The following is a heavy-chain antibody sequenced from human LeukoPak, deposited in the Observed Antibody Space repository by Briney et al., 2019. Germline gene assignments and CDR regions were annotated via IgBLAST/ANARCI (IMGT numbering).Heavy chain of an antibody. CDR3: GSSSGGGMDY. D-gene: IGHD6-6*01. CDR1: GGSFSGYY. J-gene: IGHJ4*02. V-gene: IGHV4-34*01. CDR2: INHSGST. Sequence: SETLSLTCAVYGGSFSGYYWSWIRQLPGKGLEWIGEINHSGSTNYNPSLKSRVTISVDTSKNQFSLKLSSVTAADTAVYYCGSSSGGGMDYWGQGTLVTVPS.